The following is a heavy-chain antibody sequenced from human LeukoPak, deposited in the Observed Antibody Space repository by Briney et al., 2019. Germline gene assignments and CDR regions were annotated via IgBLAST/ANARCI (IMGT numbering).Heavy chain of an antibody. J-gene: IGHJ4*02. Sequence: SETLSLTCTDSGGSISSSSYYWGWIRQPPGKGLEWIGSIYYSGSTYYNPSLKSRVTISVDTSKNQFSLKLSSVTAADTAVYYCARGPGARVRGVTHDYWGQGTLVTVSS. CDR2: IYYSGST. CDR3: ARGPGARVRGVTHDY. CDR1: GGSISSSSYY. V-gene: IGHV4-39*01. D-gene: IGHD3-10*01.